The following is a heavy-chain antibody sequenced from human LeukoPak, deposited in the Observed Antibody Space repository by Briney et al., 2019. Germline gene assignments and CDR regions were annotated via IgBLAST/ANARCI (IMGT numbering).Heavy chain of an antibody. Sequence: PGGSLRLSCAASGFTFSSYGMHWVRQAPGKGLQWVAVIWYDGSNKYYADSVKGRFTMARDNSKNTLYLQMNSLRAEDTAVYYCAKDGGRYYDSSGYAKYWGQGTLVTVSS. D-gene: IGHD3-22*01. CDR1: GFTFSSYG. CDR2: IWYDGSNK. J-gene: IGHJ4*02. CDR3: AKDGGRYYDSSGYAKY. V-gene: IGHV3-33*06.